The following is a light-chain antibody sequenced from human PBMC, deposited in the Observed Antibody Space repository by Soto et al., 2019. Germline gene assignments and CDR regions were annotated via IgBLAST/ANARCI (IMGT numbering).Light chain of an antibody. J-gene: IGKJ1*01. V-gene: IGKV3-15*01. CDR2: DAS. Sequence: EIVMTQSPATLSVSPGERATLACRASQSVSSNFAWYQQKPGQAPRLLLYDASTRATGIPARFSGSGSGTESTLTISSLQPDDFATYYCQQYNDYWTFGQGTKVDI. CDR3: QQYNDYWT. CDR1: QSVSSN.